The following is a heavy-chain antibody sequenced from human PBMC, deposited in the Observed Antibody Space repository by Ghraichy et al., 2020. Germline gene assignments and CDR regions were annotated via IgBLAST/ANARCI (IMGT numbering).Heavy chain of an antibody. CDR1: GFTFNSYA. J-gene: IGHJ2*01. Sequence: ETLSLTCAASGFTFNSYAMSWVRQAPGKGLEWVSAISDSGGTTYYADSVKGRFTISRDNSKNTAYLQMNSLRAEDTAVYYCAKQFNWYFDLWGRGTLVTVSS. CDR3: AKQFNWYFDL. CDR2: ISDSGGTT. V-gene: IGHV3-23*01.